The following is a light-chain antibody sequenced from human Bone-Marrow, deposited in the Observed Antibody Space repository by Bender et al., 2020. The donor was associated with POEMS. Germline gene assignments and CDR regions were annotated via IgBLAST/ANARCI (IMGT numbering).Light chain of an antibody. CDR1: SSNIGTNP. V-gene: IGLV1-44*01. Sequence: QSVLTQPPSASGTPGQRVTISCSGSSSNIGTNPVNWYQQLPGTAPKLLIYINNQRPSGVPDRFSGSNSGNTATLTISRVEAGDEADYYCQTWDSVIDHYVFGPGTKVTVL. J-gene: IGLJ1*01. CDR2: INN. CDR3: QTWDSVIDHYV.